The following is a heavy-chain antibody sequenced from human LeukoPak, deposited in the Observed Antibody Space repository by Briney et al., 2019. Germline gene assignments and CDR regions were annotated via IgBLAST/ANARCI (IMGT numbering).Heavy chain of an antibody. CDR2: INTGGSTI. V-gene: IGHV3-48*03. J-gene: IGHJ4*01. CDR3: ARDRPLSTYCGGDCYYKRGDY. Sequence: GGSLRLSCAASGFSFSSYEMSWVRQAPGKGLEWISYINTGGSTIDYADSVKGRFTVSRDNAKNSLYLQMNSLRAEDTAVYYCARDRPLSTYCGGDCYYKRGDYWGHGTLVTVSS. CDR1: GFSFSSYE. D-gene: IGHD2-21*02.